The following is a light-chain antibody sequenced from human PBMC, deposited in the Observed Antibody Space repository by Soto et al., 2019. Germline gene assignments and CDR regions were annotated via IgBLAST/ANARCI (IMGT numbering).Light chain of an antibody. J-gene: IGKJ2*01. V-gene: IGKV3-20*01. Sequence: EIVLTQSPGTLSLSPGERATISCRASQSVSSSYLAWYQQKPGQAPRLLIYGASSSATGIPDRFSCSGSGTDFTLTISRLEPEDFAVYYCQQYGSSPHTFGQGTKLEIK. CDR1: QSVSSSY. CDR2: GAS. CDR3: QQYGSSPHT.